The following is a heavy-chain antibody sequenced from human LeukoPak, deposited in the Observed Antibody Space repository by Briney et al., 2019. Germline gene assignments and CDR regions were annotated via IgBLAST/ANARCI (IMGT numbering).Heavy chain of an antibody. CDR2: ISWNSGSI. CDR3: AKDIGTGTPRAPYYYYYYMDV. D-gene: IGHD1-7*01. V-gene: IGHV3-9*01. Sequence: GRSLRLSCAASGFTFDDYAMHWVRQAPGKGLEWVSGISWNSGSIGYADSVKGRFTISRDNAKNSLYLQMNSLRAEDTALYYCAKDIGTGTPRAPYYYYYYMDVWGKGTTVTVSS. J-gene: IGHJ6*03. CDR1: GFTFDDYA.